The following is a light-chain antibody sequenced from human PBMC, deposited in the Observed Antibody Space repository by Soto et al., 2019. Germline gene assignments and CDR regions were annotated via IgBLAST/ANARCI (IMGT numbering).Light chain of an antibody. J-gene: IGLJ1*01. V-gene: IGLV2-23*01. CDR3: CSYAGSSPYV. CDR2: EGS. Sequence: QSVLTQPASVSGSPGQSITISCTGTSSDVGSYNLVSWYQQHSGKAPKLMIYEGSKRPSGVSNRFSGSKSGNTASLTISGLQAEDEADYYCCSYAGSSPYVFGTGTKLTVL. CDR1: SSDVGSYNL.